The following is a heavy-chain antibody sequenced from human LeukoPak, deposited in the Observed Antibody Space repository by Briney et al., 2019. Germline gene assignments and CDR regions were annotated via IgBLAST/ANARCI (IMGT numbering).Heavy chain of an antibody. Sequence: SVKLSCKASGGTFSSYAISWVRQAPGQGLEWMRGIIPIFGTANYAQKFQGRVTITADKSTSTAYMELSSLRSEDTAVYYCARDLGYCSGGSCYSGVRDYWGQGTLVTVSS. CDR2: IIPIFGTA. D-gene: IGHD2-15*01. V-gene: IGHV1-69*06. CDR1: GGTFSSYA. CDR3: ARDLGYCSGGSCYSGVRDY. J-gene: IGHJ4*02.